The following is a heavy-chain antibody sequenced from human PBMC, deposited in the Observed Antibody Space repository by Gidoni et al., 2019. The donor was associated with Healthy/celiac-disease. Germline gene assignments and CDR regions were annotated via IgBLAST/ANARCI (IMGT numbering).Heavy chain of an antibody. D-gene: IGHD3-10*01. J-gene: IGHJ6*02. CDR2: ISGSGGST. CDR3: AKFAVWFGELLSSNYYYYGMDV. CDR1: GLPFSSYA. V-gene: IGHV3-23*01. Sequence: EVQLLESGGGLVQPGGSLRLSCAASGLPFSSYALSWFRQAPGKGLEWVSAISGSGGSTYYADSVKGRFTISRDNSKNTLYLQMNSLRAEDTAVYYCAKFAVWFGELLSSNYYYYGMDVWGQGTTVTVSS.